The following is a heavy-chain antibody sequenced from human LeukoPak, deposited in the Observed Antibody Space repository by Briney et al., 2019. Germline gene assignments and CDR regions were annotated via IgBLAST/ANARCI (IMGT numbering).Heavy chain of an antibody. CDR2: IYYSGST. CDR1: GGSIISSRHY. CDR3: ARVVVVITTWVFPYFES. Sequence: PSETLSLTCTVCGGSIISSRHYWGWIRQPLGKGLERIGGIYYSGSTYYNPSLKSRVTISVDTSKNQFPLKLSSVTAADTAVYYCARVVVVITTWVFPYFESWGQGTLVTVSS. V-gene: IGHV4-39*01. J-gene: IGHJ4*02. D-gene: IGHD3-22*01.